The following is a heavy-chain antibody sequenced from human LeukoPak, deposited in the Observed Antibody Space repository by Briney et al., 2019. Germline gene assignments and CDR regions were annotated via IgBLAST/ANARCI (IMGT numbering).Heavy chain of an antibody. J-gene: IGHJ3*02. CDR3: ARGAWIQLWFDAFDI. Sequence: PGGSLRLSCAASGFTFSSYAMSWVRQAPGKGLVWVSRINGDGSRTTYADSVKGRFTISRDNAKNTLDLQMNSLRAEDTAVYYCARGAWIQLWFDAFDIWGQGTMVTVSS. V-gene: IGHV3-74*01. D-gene: IGHD5-18*01. CDR2: INGDGSRT. CDR1: GFTFSSYA.